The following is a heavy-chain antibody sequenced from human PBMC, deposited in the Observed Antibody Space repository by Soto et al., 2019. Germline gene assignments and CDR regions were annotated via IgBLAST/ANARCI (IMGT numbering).Heavy chain of an antibody. V-gene: IGHV3-21*01. Sequence: VQLVESGGGLVKPGGSLRLSCAASGFTFSSYSMNWVRQAPGKGLEWVSSISSSSSYIYYADSVKGRFTISRDNAKNSLYLQRNSLRAEDTAVDYCARGRVLYWGGDCPFDYWGQGTLVTVSS. CDR1: GFTFSSYS. CDR3: ARGRVLYWGGDCPFDY. D-gene: IGHD2-21*02. CDR2: ISSSSSYI. J-gene: IGHJ4*02.